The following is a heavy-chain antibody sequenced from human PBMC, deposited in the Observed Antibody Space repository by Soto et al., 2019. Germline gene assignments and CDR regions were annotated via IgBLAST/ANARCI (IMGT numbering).Heavy chain of an antibody. V-gene: IGHV1-69*13. D-gene: IGHD6-6*01. Sequence: SVKVSCKASGGTFSSYAISWVRQAPGQGLEWMGWINPIFGTANYAQKFQGRVTITADESTSTAYMELSSLRFEDTAVYYCARTQYSSTSGGARGGYYYGMDVWGQGTTVTVSS. CDR3: ARTQYSSTSGGARGGYYYGMDV. J-gene: IGHJ6*02. CDR1: GGTFSSYA. CDR2: INPIFGTA.